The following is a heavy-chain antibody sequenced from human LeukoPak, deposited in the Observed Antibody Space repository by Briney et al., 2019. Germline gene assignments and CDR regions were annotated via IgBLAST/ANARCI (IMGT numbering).Heavy chain of an antibody. CDR2: IYSGGST. V-gene: IGHV3-53*01. CDR1: GFTVSSNY. CDR3: ARGPDSSGYYPAIDY. D-gene: IGHD3-22*01. J-gene: IGHJ4*02. Sequence: PGGSLRLSCAASGFTVSSNYMSWVRQAPGQGLEWVSVIYSGGSTYYADSVKGRFTISRDNSKNTLYLQMNSLRAEDTAVYYCARGPDSSGYYPAIDYWGQGTLVTVSS.